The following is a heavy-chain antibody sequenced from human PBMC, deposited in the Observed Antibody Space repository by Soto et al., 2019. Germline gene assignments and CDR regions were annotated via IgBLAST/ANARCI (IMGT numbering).Heavy chain of an antibody. J-gene: IGHJ3*02. D-gene: IGHD5-12*01. CDR2: INAANGNT. Sequence: QAQLVQSGAEEKKPGASVTVSCKASGYTFSSYAIHWVRQAPGQRLQWMGWINAANGNTKYSQNFQDRATIIRDTSASTVYVELTSLRSEDTAVYYCARVRNSGTYFAFDIWGQGTMVTVSS. CDR3: ARVRNSGTYFAFDI. V-gene: IGHV1-3*05. CDR1: GYTFSSYA.